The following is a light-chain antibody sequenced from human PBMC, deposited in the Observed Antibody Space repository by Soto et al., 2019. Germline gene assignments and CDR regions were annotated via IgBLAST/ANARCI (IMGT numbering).Light chain of an antibody. CDR1: LTVTSIY. Sequence: EIVLTQSPGTLSLSPWERATFSCRALLTVTSIYLAWYQQKPGQAPRLLIYGASSRATGIPDRVSGSGSGTDFTLTISRLEPEDFAVYYCQQYGSSLMYTFGQGTRLEIK. V-gene: IGKV3-20*01. J-gene: IGKJ5*01. CDR3: QQYGSSLMYT. CDR2: GAS.